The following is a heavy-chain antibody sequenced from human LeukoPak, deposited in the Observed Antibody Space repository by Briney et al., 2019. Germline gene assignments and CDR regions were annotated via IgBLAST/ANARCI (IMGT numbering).Heavy chain of an antibody. Sequence: SETLSLTCTASGGSISSGSYYWSWIRQPAGKGLEWIGRIYTSGSTNYNPSLKSRVTISVDTSKNQFSLKLSSVTAADTAVYYCARGRVGDLTDWYFDLWGRGTLVTVSS. J-gene: IGHJ2*01. V-gene: IGHV4-61*02. D-gene: IGHD3-16*01. CDR1: GGSISSGSYY. CDR3: ARGRVGDLTDWYFDL. CDR2: IYTSGST.